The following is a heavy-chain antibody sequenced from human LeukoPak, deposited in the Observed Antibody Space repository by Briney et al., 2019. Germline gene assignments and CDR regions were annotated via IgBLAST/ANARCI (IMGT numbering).Heavy chain of an antibody. V-gene: IGHV3-7*05. CDR3: ARSGMAVAATPWD. J-gene: IGHJ4*02. CDR1: GFTFSSFW. D-gene: IGHD6-19*01. Sequence: PGGSLGLSCAGSGFTFSSFWMTWVRQAPGKGLEWVANIKQDGSEKYYVDSVKGRFTISRDNARNSLYLQMNSLRAEDTAVYYCARSGMAVAATPWDWGQGTLVTVSS. CDR2: IKQDGSEK.